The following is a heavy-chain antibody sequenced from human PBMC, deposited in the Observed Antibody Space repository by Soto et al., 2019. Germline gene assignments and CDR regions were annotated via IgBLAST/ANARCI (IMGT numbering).Heavy chain of an antibody. CDR1: GFTFSSYG. Sequence: QVQLVESGGGVVQPGRSLRLSCAASGFTFSSYGMHWVRQAPGKGLEWVAVIWYDGSNKYYADSVKGRFTISRDNSKNTLYLQMNSLRAEDTAVYYCARDGDFWAGRYFDYWGQGTLVTVAS. J-gene: IGHJ4*02. CDR2: IWYDGSNK. V-gene: IGHV3-33*01. D-gene: IGHD3-16*01. CDR3: ARDGDFWAGRYFDY.